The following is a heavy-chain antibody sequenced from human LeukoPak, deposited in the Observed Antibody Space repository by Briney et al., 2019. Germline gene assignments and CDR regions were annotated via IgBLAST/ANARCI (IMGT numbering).Heavy chain of an antibody. D-gene: IGHD2-15*01. J-gene: IGHJ4*02. V-gene: IGHV3-21*01. CDR3: ARDKMNYCSGGSCYSPY. CDR1: GFTLNNYN. Sequence: GGSLRLSCAASGFTLNNYNMNWVRQAPGKGLEWVSSISSSSSNIYYADSVKGRFTISRDNAKNSLYLQMNSLRAEDTAVYYCARDKMNYCSGGSCYSPYWGQGTLVTVSS. CDR2: ISSSSSNI.